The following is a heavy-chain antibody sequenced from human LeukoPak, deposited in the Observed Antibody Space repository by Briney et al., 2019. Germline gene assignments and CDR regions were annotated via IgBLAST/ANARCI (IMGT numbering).Heavy chain of an antibody. CDR3: ARIDSSSWRQFDY. J-gene: IGHJ4*02. CDR1: GGSISSHY. Sequence: SETLSLTCTVSGGSISSHYWSWIRQPPGKGLEWIGYIYYSGSTNYNPSLKSRVTISVDTSKNQFSLKLSSVTAADTAVYYCARIDSSSWRQFDYWGQGTLVTVSS. V-gene: IGHV4-59*11. CDR2: IYYSGST. D-gene: IGHD6-13*01.